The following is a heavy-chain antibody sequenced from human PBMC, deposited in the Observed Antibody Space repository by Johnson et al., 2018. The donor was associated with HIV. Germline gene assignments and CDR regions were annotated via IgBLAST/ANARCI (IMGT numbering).Heavy chain of an antibody. CDR2: IAHDESIT. D-gene: IGHD6-19*01. V-gene: IGHV3-30*02. J-gene: IGHJ3*02. CDR3: AKDDNLGVWYSDAFDI. CDR1: GFTFADYG. Sequence: QVQLVESGGGVVQPGGSLRLSCAASGFTFADYGMHWVRQPPGKGLEWVAFIAHDESITHYADSVKGRFTMSRDNSKNTLYLHMKSRRPEDTSIYYCAKDDNLGVWYSDAFDIWGQGTMVTVSS.